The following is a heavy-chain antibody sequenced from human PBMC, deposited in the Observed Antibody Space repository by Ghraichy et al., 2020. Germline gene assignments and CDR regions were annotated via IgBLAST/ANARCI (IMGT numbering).Heavy chain of an antibody. D-gene: IGHD2-2*01. CDR2: ITWDGGTT. V-gene: IGHV3-43*01. CDR3: AKEGSSTRPFDY. Sequence: GGSLRLSCAASGFSFDDYTMHWVRQGPGKGLERVSLITWDGGTTYYADSVKGRFTISRDNSKNSLYLQMNSLKTEDTALYYCAKEGSSTRPFDYWGQGTLVTVSS. J-gene: IGHJ4*02. CDR1: GFSFDDYT.